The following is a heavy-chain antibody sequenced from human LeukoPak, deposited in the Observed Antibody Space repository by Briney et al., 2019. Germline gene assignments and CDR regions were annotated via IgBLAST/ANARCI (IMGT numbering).Heavy chain of an antibody. CDR2: IIPIFGTA. J-gene: IGHJ6*03. V-gene: IGHV1-69*05. D-gene: IGHD3-3*01. Sequence: SVRXSCKASGGTFSSYAISWVRQAPGQGLEWMGGIIPIFGTANYAQKFQGRVTITTDESTSTAYMELSSLRSEDTAVYYCARAGSSDFWSPRYMDVWGKGTTVTVSS. CDR1: GGTFSSYA. CDR3: ARAGSSDFWSPRYMDV.